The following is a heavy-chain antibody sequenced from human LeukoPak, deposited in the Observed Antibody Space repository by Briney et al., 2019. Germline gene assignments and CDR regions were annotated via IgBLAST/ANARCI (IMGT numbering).Heavy chain of an antibody. Sequence: SETLSLTCTVSGGSISSSSYYWGWIRQPPGKGLEWIGSIYYSGSTYYNPSLKSRVTISVDTSKNQFSLKLGSVTAADTAVYYCARVASGRAARRVYYYYYYMDVWGKGTTVTVSS. J-gene: IGHJ6*03. D-gene: IGHD6-6*01. CDR2: IYYSGST. CDR1: GGSISSSSYY. CDR3: ARVASGRAARRVYYYYYYMDV. V-gene: IGHV4-39*07.